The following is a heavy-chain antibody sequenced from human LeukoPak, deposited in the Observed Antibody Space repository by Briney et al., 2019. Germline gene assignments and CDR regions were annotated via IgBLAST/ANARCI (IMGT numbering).Heavy chain of an antibody. CDR2: IYHSGST. CDR3: ASRIHGYSYGYGGFDY. D-gene: IGHD5-18*01. V-gene: IGHV4-38-2*01. CDR1: GYSISSGYY. J-gene: IGHJ4*02. Sequence: SETLSLTCAVSGYSISSGYYWGWIRQPPGKGLEWIGSIYHSGSTYYNPSLKSRVTISVDTSKNQFSLKLSSVTAADTAVYYCASRIHGYSYGYGGFDYWGQGTLVTVSS.